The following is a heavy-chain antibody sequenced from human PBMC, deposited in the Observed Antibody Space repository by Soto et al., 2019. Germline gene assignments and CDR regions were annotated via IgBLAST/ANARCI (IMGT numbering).Heavy chain of an antibody. J-gene: IGHJ4*02. CDR3: ARNYYDSSDRDYLDY. V-gene: IGHV1-2*02. CDR1: GYTFTSYY. CDR2: INPITGGT. D-gene: IGHD3-22*01. Sequence: GASVKVSCKASGYTFTSYYIHWVRQAPGQGLEWMGWINPITGGTNYAPTFQGRVTMTRDTSITTAYMELSRLRSDDTAVYYCARNYYDSSDRDYLDYWGQGTPVTVSS.